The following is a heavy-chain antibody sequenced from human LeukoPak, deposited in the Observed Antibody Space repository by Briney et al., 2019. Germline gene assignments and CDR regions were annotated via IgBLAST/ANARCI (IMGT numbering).Heavy chain of an antibody. CDR1: GFTFSRYG. CDR3: ARTYYYDSSGYYYVGFIDY. D-gene: IGHD3-22*01. Sequence: PGRSLRFSCAASGFTFSRYGMHWVGQAPGKGWEGVSSISGGSSYIYYADSVKGRFTISRDNAKNSLYLQMNSLRAEDTAVYYCARTYYYDSSGYYYVGFIDYWGQGTLVTVSS. V-gene: IGHV3-21*01. CDR2: ISGGSSYI. J-gene: IGHJ4*02.